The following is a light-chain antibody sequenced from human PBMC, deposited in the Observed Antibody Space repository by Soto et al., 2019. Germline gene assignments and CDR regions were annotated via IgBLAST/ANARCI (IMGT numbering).Light chain of an antibody. CDR3: CSYAGSSTYV. CDR2: ESS. J-gene: IGLJ1*01. V-gene: IGLV2-23*01. CDR1: NSDVGSYNL. Sequence: QSALTQPASVSGSPGQSITISCTGTNSDVGSYNLVSWYQQHPGKAPKLMIYESSKRPSGISNRFSGSKSGNTASLTISGLQAEDEADYSCCSYAGSSTYVFGTGTKLTVL.